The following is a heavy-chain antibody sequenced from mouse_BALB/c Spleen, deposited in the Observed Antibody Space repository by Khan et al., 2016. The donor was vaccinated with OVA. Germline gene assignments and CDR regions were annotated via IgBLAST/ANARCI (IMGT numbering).Heavy chain of an antibody. CDR2: INPSTGYT. Sequence: QVRLQQSGAELAKPGASVKMSCKASGYTFINYWILWVKQRPGQGLEWIGYINPSTGYTEYNQNFKDKATLTADKSSNTTYMQLSSLTSEDSEVYNCARRGLRWDFDYWGQGTTLTVSS. J-gene: IGHJ2*01. CDR1: GYTFINYW. CDR3: ARRGLRWDFDY. V-gene: IGHV1-7*01. D-gene: IGHD1-1*01.